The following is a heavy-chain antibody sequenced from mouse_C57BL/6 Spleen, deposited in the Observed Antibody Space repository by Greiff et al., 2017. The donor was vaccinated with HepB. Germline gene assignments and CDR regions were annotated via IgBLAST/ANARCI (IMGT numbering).Heavy chain of an antibody. V-gene: IGHV1-82*01. CDR2: IYPGDGDT. J-gene: IGHJ2*01. Sequence: VQLQQSGPELVKPGASVKISCKASGYAFSSSWMNWVKQRPGKGLEWIGRIYPGDGDTNYNGKFKGKATLTADKSSSTAYMQLSSLTSEDSAVYFYANGRNSFDYWGQGTTLTVSS. CDR1: GYAFSSSW. CDR3: ANGRNSFDY.